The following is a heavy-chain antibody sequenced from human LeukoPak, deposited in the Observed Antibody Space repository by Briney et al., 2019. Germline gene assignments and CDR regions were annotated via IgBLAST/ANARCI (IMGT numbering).Heavy chain of an antibody. Sequence: ASVKVSCKASGGTFSSYAISWVRQAPGQGLEWMGGIIPIFGTANYAQKFQGRVTITADESTSTAYMELSSLRSEDTAVYYCARGRTHRYYYDSSGYYGGAFDIWGQGTMVTVSS. CDR2: IIPIFGTA. CDR3: ARGRTHRYYYDSSGYYGGAFDI. CDR1: GGTFSSYA. D-gene: IGHD3-22*01. J-gene: IGHJ3*02. V-gene: IGHV1-69*13.